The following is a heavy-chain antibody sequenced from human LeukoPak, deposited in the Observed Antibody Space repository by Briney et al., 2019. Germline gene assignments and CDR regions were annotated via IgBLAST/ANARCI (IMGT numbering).Heavy chain of an antibody. V-gene: IGHV3-11*06. J-gene: IGHJ4*02. CDR3: ARDDPSMIAALHY. Sequence: SVKGRFTISRDNAKNSVHLQMSSLRAEDTAVYYCARDDPSMIAALHYWGQGTLVTVSS. D-gene: IGHD6-6*01.